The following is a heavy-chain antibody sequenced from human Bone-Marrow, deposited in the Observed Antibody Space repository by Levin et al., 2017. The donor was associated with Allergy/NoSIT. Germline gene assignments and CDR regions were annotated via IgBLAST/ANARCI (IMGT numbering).Heavy chain of an antibody. V-gene: IGHV3-74*01. D-gene: IGHD3-10*01. CDR1: GFTFSTYW. CDR2: IDTDGGTT. J-gene: IGHJ4*02. CDR3: ARDLRGGRDY. Sequence: GGSLRLSCAASGFTFSTYWMHWVRQAPGKGLVWVSRIDTDGGTTDYADSVKGRFTISRDNARNTLYLQMNSLRAEDTAVYYCARDLRGGRDYWGQGTLVTVSS.